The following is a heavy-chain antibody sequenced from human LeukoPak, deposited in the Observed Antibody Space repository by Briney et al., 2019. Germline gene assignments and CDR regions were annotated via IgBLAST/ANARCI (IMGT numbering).Heavy chain of an antibody. CDR2: MNPNSGNT. Sequence: ASVKVSCKASGYTFTGYYMHWVRQAPGQGLEWMGWMNPNSGNTGYAQKFQGRVTMTRNTSISTAYMELSSLRSEDTAVYYCARSPWQLAYCGGDCSIDYWGQGTLVTVSS. CDR1: GYTFTGYY. J-gene: IGHJ4*02. V-gene: IGHV1-8*02. CDR3: ARSPWQLAYCGGDCSIDY. D-gene: IGHD2-21*02.